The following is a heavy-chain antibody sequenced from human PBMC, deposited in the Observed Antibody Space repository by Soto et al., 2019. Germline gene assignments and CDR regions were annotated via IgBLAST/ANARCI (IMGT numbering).Heavy chain of an antibody. Sequence: GGSLRLSCAASGFTFDDYAMHWVRQAPGKGLEWVSGISWNSGSIGYADSVTGRFTISRDNAKNSLYLQMNSLRAEDTALYYCAKDVGSIAARGDYYYYYGMDVWGQGTTVTVSS. CDR1: GFTFDDYA. V-gene: IGHV3-9*01. J-gene: IGHJ6*02. CDR2: ISWNSGSI. CDR3: AKDVGSIAARGDYYYYYGMDV. D-gene: IGHD6-6*01.